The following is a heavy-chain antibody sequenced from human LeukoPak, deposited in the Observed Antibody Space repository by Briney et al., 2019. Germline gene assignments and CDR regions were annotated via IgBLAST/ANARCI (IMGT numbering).Heavy chain of an antibody. Sequence: ASVKVSCKASGYTFTSYYMHWVRQAPGQGLEWMGIINPSGGSTSYAQKFQGRVTMTRDTSTSTVYMELSSLRSEDTAVYYCARSLYYMSTAAGDYGLYFQHWGQGTLVTVSS. CDR1: GYTFTSYY. V-gene: IGHV1-46*01. CDR3: ARSLYYMSTAAGDYGLYFQH. CDR2: INPSGGST. J-gene: IGHJ1*01. D-gene: IGHD6-13*01.